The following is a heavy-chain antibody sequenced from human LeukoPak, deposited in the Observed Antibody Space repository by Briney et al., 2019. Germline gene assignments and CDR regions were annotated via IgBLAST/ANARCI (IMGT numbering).Heavy chain of an antibody. CDR1: GFTFSDAW. CDR3: TTDLGVNCHGRSCYGFDY. CDR2: IKSKTDGGTT. D-gene: IGHD2-15*01. Sequence: GGSLRLSCAASGFTFSDAWMTWVRQAPGKGLECVGRIKSKTDGGTTDYAAPVKGRFTISRDDSKNTLYLQMNSLKTEDTAVYYCTTDLGVNCHGRSCYGFDYWGQGTLVTVSS. V-gene: IGHV3-15*01. J-gene: IGHJ4*02.